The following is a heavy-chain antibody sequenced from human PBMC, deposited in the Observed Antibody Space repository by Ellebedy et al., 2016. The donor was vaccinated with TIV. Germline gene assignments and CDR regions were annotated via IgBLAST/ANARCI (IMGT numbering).Heavy chain of an antibody. CDR1: GYTFTNFD. CDR2: MNPDSGNT. D-gene: IGHD3-10*01. V-gene: IGHV1-18*01. J-gene: IGHJ4*02. CDR3: ARPKGSYYNAFDS. Sequence: AASVKVSCKASGYTFTNFDIIWVRQATGQGLEWMGWMNPDSGNTDYAQKLQGRVTMTTDTSTSTAYMELRNLRSDDTAVYYCARPKGSYYNAFDSWGQGTLVTVSS.